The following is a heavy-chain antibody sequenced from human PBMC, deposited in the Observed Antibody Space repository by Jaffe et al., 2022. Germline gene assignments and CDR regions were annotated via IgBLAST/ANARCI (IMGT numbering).Heavy chain of an antibody. Sequence: QVQLQQWGAGLLKPSETLSLTCAVYGGSFSGYYWSWIRQPPGKGLEWIGEINHSGSTNYNPSLKSRVTISVDTSKNQFSLKLSSVTAADTAVYYCARGGLGYCSSTSCRGYFDYWGQGTLVTVSS. CDR3: ARGGLGYCSSTSCRGYFDY. CDR1: GGSFSGYY. V-gene: IGHV4-34*01. CDR2: INHSGST. D-gene: IGHD2-2*01. J-gene: IGHJ4*02.